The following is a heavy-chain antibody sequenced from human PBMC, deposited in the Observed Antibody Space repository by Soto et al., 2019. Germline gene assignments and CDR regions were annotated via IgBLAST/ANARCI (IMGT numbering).Heavy chain of an antibody. D-gene: IGHD6-19*01. CDR1: GYFIGAGGYY. CDR3: ARMYSSGSGWFHP. Sequence: PSATQSRTXFVSGYFIGAGGYYWSWIRHHPGKGLEWIGSFYSSGSIIYNPSLRSRVSISGDMSTNQFSMSLTSVTAADTARYYCARMYSSGSGWFHPWGQGTLVTVSS. J-gene: IGHJ5*02. CDR2: FYSSGSI. V-gene: IGHV4-31*02.